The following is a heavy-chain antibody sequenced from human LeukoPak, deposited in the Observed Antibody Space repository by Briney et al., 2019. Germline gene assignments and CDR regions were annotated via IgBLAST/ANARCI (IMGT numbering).Heavy chain of an antibody. V-gene: IGHV4-59*01. CDR3: ARDYGYYDILTGYYFNWFDP. J-gene: IGHJ5*02. CDR2: IYYSGST. Sequence: SETLSLTCTVSGGSISSYYWSWIRQPPGKGLEWIGYIYYSGSTNYNPSLKSRVTISVDTSKNQFSLKLSSVTAADTAVYYCARDYGYYDILTGYYFNWFDPWGQGTLVTVSS. D-gene: IGHD3-9*01. CDR1: GGSISSYY.